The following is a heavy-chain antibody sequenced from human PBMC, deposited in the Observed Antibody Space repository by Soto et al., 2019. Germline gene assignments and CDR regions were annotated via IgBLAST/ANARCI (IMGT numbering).Heavy chain of an antibody. CDR3: AKSLTGDHRSSFDY. V-gene: IGHV3-23*01. J-gene: IGHJ4*02. CDR1: GFTFSSYG. D-gene: IGHD2-21*01. Sequence: EVQLLESGGGLVQPGGSLRLSCAASGFTFSSYGMTWVRQAPGKGREWVSGISGSGAGRDYADSVKGRFTIYRDNSKNTLSLQMNSLRADDTAVYFCAKSLTGDHRSSFDYWGQGTLVTVSS. CDR2: ISGSGAGR.